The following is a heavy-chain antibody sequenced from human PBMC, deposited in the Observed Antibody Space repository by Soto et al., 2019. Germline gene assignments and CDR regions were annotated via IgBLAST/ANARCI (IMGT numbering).Heavy chain of an antibody. CDR1: GYTFTSYY. Sequence: ASVKVSCKASGYTFTSYYMHWVRQAPGQGLEWMGIINPSGGSTSYAQKFQGRVTMTRDTSTSTVYMELSSLRSEDTAVYYCARVGAQIFGVVINYFDYWGQGTLVTVSS. D-gene: IGHD3-3*01. CDR3: ARVGAQIFGVVINYFDY. CDR2: INPSGGST. V-gene: IGHV1-46*03. J-gene: IGHJ4*02.